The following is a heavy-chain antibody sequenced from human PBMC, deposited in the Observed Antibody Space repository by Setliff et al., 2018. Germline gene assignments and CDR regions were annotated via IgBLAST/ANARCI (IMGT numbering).Heavy chain of an antibody. Sequence: PGGSLSLSCSASGFSFSGSAVYWVRQASVKGLELIGRIRGRTDNCATAYAASVRGRFTISRDDSKNTAYLQMNSLKTEDTAVYYCTFARDGYDVFDIWGQGTMVTVSS. V-gene: IGHV3-73*01. J-gene: IGHJ3*02. CDR3: TFARDGYDVFDI. CDR2: IRGRTDNCAT. D-gene: IGHD5-18*01. CDR1: GFSFSGSA.